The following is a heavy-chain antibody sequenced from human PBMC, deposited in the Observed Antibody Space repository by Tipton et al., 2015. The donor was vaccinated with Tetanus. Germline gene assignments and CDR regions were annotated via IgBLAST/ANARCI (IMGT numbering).Heavy chain of an antibody. CDR2: IYSGGST. V-gene: IGHV4-4*07. Sequence: TLSLTCTVSGGSSHSYYWSWIRQSAGRGLEWIGRIYSGGSTNYNPSLKSRVTMSMDTSKNQFSLKLTSATAADTAVYYCARERIRLIGEVIFRYFDLWGRGTLVTVSS. CDR3: ARERIRLIGEVIFRYFDL. J-gene: IGHJ2*01. D-gene: IGHD3-3*02. CDR1: GGSSHSYY.